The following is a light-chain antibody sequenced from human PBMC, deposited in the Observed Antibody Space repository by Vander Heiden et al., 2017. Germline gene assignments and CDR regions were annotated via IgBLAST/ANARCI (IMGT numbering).Light chain of an antibody. V-gene: IGLV3-19*01. CDR3: NSRDSSGNYVV. CDR1: SLRSYY. Sequence: SSELTQYPAVSVALGQTVRITCQGDSLRSYYASWYQQKPGQAPVLVIYGKNNRPSGIPDRFSGSSSGNTASLTITGAQAEDEADYYCNSRDSSGNYVVFGGGTKLTVL. J-gene: IGLJ2*01. CDR2: GKN.